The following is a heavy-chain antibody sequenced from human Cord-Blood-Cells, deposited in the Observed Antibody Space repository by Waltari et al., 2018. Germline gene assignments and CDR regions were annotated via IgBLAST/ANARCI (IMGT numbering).Heavy chain of an antibody. CDR3: ASPMVRGVAHFDY. CDR2: IYYSGST. Sequence: RLQLQESGPGLVKPSETLSLTGTVSGGSISSSSYYWGWIRQPPGKGLEWIGSIYYSGSTYYNPSLKSRVTISVDTSKNQFSLKLSSVTAADTAVYYCASPMVRGVAHFDYWGQGTLVTVSS. J-gene: IGHJ4*02. D-gene: IGHD3-10*01. V-gene: IGHV4-39*06. CDR1: GGSISSSSYY.